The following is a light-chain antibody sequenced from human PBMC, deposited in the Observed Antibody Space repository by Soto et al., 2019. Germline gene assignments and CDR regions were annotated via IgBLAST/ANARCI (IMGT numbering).Light chain of an antibody. CDR1: SSDVGGYNY. V-gene: IGLV2-14*01. CDR2: EVS. J-gene: IGLJ1*01. CDR3: TSYTSDNRSYV. Sequence: QSVLTQPASVSGSPGQSITISCAGTSSDVGGYNYVSWYQQHPGKAPKLLLYEVSNRPSWVSDRFSGSKSANTASLTISGLQAEDEANYYCTSYTSDNRSYVFGTGTKVTVL.